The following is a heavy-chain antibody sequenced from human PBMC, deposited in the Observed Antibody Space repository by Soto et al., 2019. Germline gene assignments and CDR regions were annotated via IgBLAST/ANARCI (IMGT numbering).Heavy chain of an antibody. CDR2: IYYSGST. CDR1: GGSISSGDYY. Sequence: KASETLSLTCTVSGGSISSGDYYWSWIRQPPGKGLEWIGYIYYSGSTYYNPSLKSRVTISVDTSKNQFSLKLSSVTAADTAVYYCARGREDCSSTSCRLGNWFDPWGQGTLVTVSS. J-gene: IGHJ5*02. CDR3: ARGREDCSSTSCRLGNWFDP. V-gene: IGHV4-30-4*01. D-gene: IGHD2-2*01.